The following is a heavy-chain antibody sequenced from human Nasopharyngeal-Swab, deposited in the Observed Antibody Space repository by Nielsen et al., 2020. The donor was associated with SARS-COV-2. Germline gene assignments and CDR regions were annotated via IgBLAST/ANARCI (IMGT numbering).Heavy chain of an antibody. J-gene: IGHJ4*02. V-gene: IGHV3-30-3*01. CDR1: GFTFSSYA. D-gene: IGHD2-2*01. CDR3: ARDPRKSVVPAAMMCD. Sequence: SLKISCAASGFTFSSYAMHWVRQAPGKGLEWVAVISYDGSNKYYADSVKGRFTISRDNSKNTLYLQMNSLRAEDTAVYYCARDPRKSVVPAAMMCDWGQGTLVTVSS. CDR2: ISYDGSNK.